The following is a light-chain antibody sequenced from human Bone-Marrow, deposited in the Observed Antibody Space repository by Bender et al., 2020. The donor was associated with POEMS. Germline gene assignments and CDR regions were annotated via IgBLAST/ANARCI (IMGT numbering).Light chain of an antibody. CDR3: ASWDDSLNGPV. CDR1: SSNIGAHA. Sequence: QSVLTQPPSASGTPGQRVTISCSGGSSNIGAHAVNWYQHLPGTAPKLLIYSSHRRPSEVPDRFSGSRSGTSASLAISELQSEDEADYYCASWDDSLNGPVFGGGTKLTVL. V-gene: IGLV1-44*01. J-gene: IGLJ3*02. CDR2: SSH.